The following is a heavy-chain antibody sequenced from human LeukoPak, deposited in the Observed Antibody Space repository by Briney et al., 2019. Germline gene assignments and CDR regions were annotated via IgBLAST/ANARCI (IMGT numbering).Heavy chain of an antibody. CDR1: GYTFTGYY. J-gene: IGHJ4*02. CDR2: INPNSGGT. V-gene: IGHV1-2*06. D-gene: IGHD3-22*01. CDR3: ARDRGYYDSTDY. Sequence: ASVKVSCKASGYTFTGYYMHWVRQAPGQGLEWMGRINPNSGGTNYAQKFQGRVTMTRDTSISTAYMELSRLRPDDTAVYYCARDRGYYDSTDYWGQGTLVTVSS.